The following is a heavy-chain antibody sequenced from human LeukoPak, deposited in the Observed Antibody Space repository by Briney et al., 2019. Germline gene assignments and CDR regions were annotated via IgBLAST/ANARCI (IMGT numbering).Heavy chain of an antibody. Sequence: GGSLRLSCAASGFSFSSYGMSWDSQAPGKGLEWVSGISGSGASTYYADSVKGRFTISRDNSKNTLHLQMNSLRAEDTAVYYCAKDRSRYDSSAYDFDYWGQGTLVTVSS. CDR1: GFSFSSYG. CDR2: ISGSGAST. J-gene: IGHJ4*02. V-gene: IGHV3-23*01. CDR3: AKDRSRYDSSAYDFDY. D-gene: IGHD3-22*01.